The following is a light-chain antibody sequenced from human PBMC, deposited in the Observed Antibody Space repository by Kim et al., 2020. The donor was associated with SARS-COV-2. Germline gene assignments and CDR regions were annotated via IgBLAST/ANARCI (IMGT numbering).Light chain of an antibody. CDR2: SAA. Sequence: SVGDRVTITCRASENISTYLSWYQQKPGKAPKLLIYSAASLQSGVPSRFSGGGSGTDFTLTISSLQPEDFATYYCQQNYNSPPATFGQGTKVDIK. CDR1: ENISTY. CDR3: QQNYNSPPAT. J-gene: IGKJ1*01. V-gene: IGKV1-39*01.